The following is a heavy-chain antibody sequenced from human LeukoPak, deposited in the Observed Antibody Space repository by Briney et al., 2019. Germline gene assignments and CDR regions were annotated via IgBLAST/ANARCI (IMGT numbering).Heavy chain of an antibody. J-gene: IGHJ4*02. CDR2: INPNSGGT. CDR1: GYTFTGYY. D-gene: IGHD6-13*01. V-gene: IGHV1-2*02. Sequence: ASVKVSCKSSGYTFTGYYMHWVRQAPGQGLEWMGWINPNSGGTNYAQKFQGRVTMTRDTSISTAYMELSRLRSDDTAVYYCARGDGSSWPNFDSWGQGTLVTVSS. CDR3: ARGDGSSWPNFDS.